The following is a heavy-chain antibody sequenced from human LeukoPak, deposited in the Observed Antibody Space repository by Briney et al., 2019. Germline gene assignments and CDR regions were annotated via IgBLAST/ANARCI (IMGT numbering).Heavy chain of an antibody. D-gene: IGHD6-6*01. CDR2: IHPGNSET. CDR1: GFSFINSW. CDR3: ARRLSSIAASAASDY. J-gene: IGHJ4*02. Sequence: GESLKISCKTSGFSFINSWIAWVRQVPGKGLEWMGIIHPGNSETTYNPSFRGQVTMSADKSISTAYLQWSSLEASDTAMYYCARRLSSIAASAASDYWGQGTLVTVSS. V-gene: IGHV5-51*01.